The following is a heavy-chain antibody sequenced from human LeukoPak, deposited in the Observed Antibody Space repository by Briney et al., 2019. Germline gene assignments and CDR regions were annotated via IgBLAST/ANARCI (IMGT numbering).Heavy chain of an antibody. V-gene: IGHV3-21*01. Sequence: PGGSLRLSCAASGFTFSSYSMNWVRQAPGKGLEWVSSISSSSSYIYYAGSVKGRFTISRDNAKNSLYLQMNSLRAEDTAVYYCASSSIAARGYWGQGTLVTVSS. CDR3: ASSSIAARGY. D-gene: IGHD6-13*01. CDR2: ISSSSSYI. CDR1: GFTFSSYS. J-gene: IGHJ4*02.